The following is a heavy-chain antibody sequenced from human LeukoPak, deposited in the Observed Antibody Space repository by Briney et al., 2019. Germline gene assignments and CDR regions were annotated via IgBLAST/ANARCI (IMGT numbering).Heavy chain of an antibody. Sequence: GGSLRLSCAASGFIFSDYYMSWIRQAPGKGLEWVANIKQDGSEKYYVDSVKGRFTISRDNAKNSLYLQMNSLRAEDTAVYYCARGKQQLAYWGQGTLVTVSS. CDR2: IKQDGSEK. D-gene: IGHD6-13*01. CDR3: ARGKQQLAY. J-gene: IGHJ4*02. CDR1: GFIFSDYY. V-gene: IGHV3-7*04.